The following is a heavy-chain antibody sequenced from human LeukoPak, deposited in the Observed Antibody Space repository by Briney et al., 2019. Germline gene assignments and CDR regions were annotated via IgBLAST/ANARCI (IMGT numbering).Heavy chain of an antibody. J-gene: IGHJ6*02. CDR2: FDPEDGET. Sequence: ASVKVSCKVSGYTLTELSMHWVRQAPGKGLEWMGGFDPEDGETIYAQKFQGRVTITADKSTSTAYMELSSLRSEDTAVYYCAAKVRVYGMDVWGQGTTVTVSS. CDR3: AAKVRVYGMDV. D-gene: IGHD4-17*01. CDR1: GYTLTELS. V-gene: IGHV1-24*01.